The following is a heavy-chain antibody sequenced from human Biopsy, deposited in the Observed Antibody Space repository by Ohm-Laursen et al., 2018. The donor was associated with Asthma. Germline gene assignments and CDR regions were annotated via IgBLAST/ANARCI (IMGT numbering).Heavy chain of an antibody. D-gene: IGHD1-1*01. CDR1: GFTFSSYG. J-gene: IGHJ4*02. CDR3: ARKGNGWNGCDY. V-gene: IGHV3-30*03. CDR2: ISYDGSNQ. Sequence: SLRLSCTASGFTFSSYGMDWVRQAPGKGLEWVALISYDGSNQYYADSVKGRFTISRDNSKNTLYLQMNSLRAEDTAVYYCARKGNGWNGCDYWGQGTLVTVSS.